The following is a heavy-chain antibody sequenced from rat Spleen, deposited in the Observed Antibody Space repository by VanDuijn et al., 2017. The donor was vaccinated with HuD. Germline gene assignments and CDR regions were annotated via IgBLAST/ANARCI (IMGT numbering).Heavy chain of an antibody. V-gene: IGHV5-29*01. CDR3: ARGYTLDY. D-gene: IGHD1-11*01. Sequence: EVQLVESGGGLVQPGRSLKLSCAASGFTFSRSAMAWVRQAPTKGLDWVASISYNGRGTYYGDSVKGRFTISRDSAKSTLSLQMDSLGSEDTATYYCARGYTLDYWGQGVMVTVSS. CDR2: ISYNGRGT. J-gene: IGHJ2*01. CDR1: GFTFSRSA.